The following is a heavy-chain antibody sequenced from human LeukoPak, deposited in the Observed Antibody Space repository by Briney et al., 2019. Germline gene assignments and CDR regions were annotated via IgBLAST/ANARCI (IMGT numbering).Heavy chain of an antibody. J-gene: IGHJ4*02. V-gene: IGHV4-39*07. CDR1: GGSISSSSYY. Sequence: SETLSLTCIVFGGSISSSSYYWGWIRQPPGKGLEWIGSIFHSGSTYYNPSLKSRVTISVDTSKNQFSLKLSSVTAADTAVYYCARDRLEGDYYDSSGYHDYWGQGTLVTVSS. D-gene: IGHD3-22*01. CDR3: ARDRLEGDYYDSSGYHDY. CDR2: IFHSGST.